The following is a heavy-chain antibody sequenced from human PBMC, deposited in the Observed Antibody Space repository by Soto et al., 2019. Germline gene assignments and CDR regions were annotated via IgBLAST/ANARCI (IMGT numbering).Heavy chain of an antibody. CDR1: GFTFSGYA. D-gene: IGHD4-17*01. J-gene: IGHJ4*02. CDR3: VRDREGGDYALDY. CDR2: ISYDGNKK. Sequence: QVQLVESGGGVVQPGRSLRLSCAASGFTFSGYAMHWVRQAPGKGLEWVTVISYDGNKKYYGDSVKGRFTISRDNSKNTLYMQIDSLRPEDTAVYYCVRDREGGDYALDYWGQGTLVTVSS. V-gene: IGHV3-30-3*01.